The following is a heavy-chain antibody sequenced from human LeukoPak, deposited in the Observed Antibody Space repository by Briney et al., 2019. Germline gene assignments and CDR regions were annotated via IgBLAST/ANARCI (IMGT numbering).Heavy chain of an antibody. J-gene: IGHJ5*02. V-gene: IGHV1-24*01. Sequence: ASVKVSCKVSGYTLTELSMHWVRQAPGKGLEWMGGFDPEDGETIYAQKFQGRVTMTEDTSTDTAYMELNSLRSEDTAAYYCATILPRGYYYGSGHDWFDPWGQGTLVTVSS. CDR3: ATILPRGYYYGSGHDWFDP. CDR1: GYTLTELS. D-gene: IGHD3-10*01. CDR2: FDPEDGET.